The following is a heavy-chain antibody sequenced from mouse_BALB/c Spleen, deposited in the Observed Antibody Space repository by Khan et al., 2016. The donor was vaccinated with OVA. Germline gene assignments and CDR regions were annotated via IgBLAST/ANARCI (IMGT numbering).Heavy chain of an antibody. J-gene: IGHJ2*01. Sequence: EVELVESGGGLVKPGGSLKLSCAASGFTFSSYAMSWVRQTPEKRLEWVATISSGGSYTYYPDSVKGRFTISRDNARNTLYVQMSSLRSEDTAIYYWARTDWGYLDNWGQGTTLTVSA. V-gene: IGHV5-9-1*01. CDR3: ARTDWGYLDN. CDR2: ISSGGSYT. CDR1: GFTFSSYA.